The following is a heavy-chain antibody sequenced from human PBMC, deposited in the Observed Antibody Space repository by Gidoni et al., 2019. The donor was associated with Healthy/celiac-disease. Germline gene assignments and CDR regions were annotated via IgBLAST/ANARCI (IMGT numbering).Heavy chain of an antibody. CDR3: ARCPYYYDSSGYYFDAFDI. CDR2: INSDGSST. V-gene: IGHV3-74*01. J-gene: IGHJ3*02. D-gene: IGHD3-22*01. CDR1: GSTFRSYW. Sequence: EVQLVESGGGFVQPGGSLRLSCSASGSTFRSYWMPWVRQAPGKGLGWVSRINSDGSSTSYADSVKGRFTISRDNAKNTLYLQMNSLRAEDTAVYYCARCPYYYDSSGYYFDAFDIWGQGTMVTVSS.